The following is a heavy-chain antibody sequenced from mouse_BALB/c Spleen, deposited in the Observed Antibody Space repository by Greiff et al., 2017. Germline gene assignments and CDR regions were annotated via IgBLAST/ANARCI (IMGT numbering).Heavy chain of an antibody. CDR3: ARDITTVVFDY. CDR1: GYSITSGYY. D-gene: IGHD1-1*01. Sequence: ESGPGLVKPSQSLSLTCSVTGYSITSGYYWNWIRQFPGNKLEWMGYISYDGSNNYNPSLKNRISITRDTSKNQFFLKLNSVTTEDTATYYCARDITTVVFDYWGQGTTLTVSS. V-gene: IGHV3-6*02. J-gene: IGHJ2*01. CDR2: ISYDGSN.